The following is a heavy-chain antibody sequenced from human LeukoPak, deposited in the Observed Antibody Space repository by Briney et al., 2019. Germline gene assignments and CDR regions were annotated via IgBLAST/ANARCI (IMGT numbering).Heavy chain of an antibody. Sequence: TSETLSLTSTVPGGPISSYYWRWIRQPPGKGLEWIGYLYYSRSTNHHPSLTRRVTISVDTSKNQFSLKLSSVTASDPTVYYRPRGDTIALYYFGYWGQGTLVTVSS. J-gene: IGHJ4*02. CDR2: LYYSRST. CDR3: PRGDTIALYYFGY. CDR1: GGPISSYY. D-gene: IGHD3-10*01. V-gene: IGHV4-59*01.